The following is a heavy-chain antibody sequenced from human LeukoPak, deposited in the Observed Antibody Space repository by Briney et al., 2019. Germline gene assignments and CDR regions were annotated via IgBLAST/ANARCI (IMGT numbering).Heavy chain of an antibody. CDR1: SGSISSYY. J-gene: IGHJ3*02. CDR3: ARDLAAAAGTRVGTFDI. V-gene: IGHV4-59*01. Sequence: SEPLSLTYTVSSGSISSYYWSLIRQPPGKGLEWIGYIYYSGSTNYNPSLKSRVTISVDTSKNQFSLKLSSVTAAHTAVYYCARDLAAAAGTRVGTFDIWGQGTTVTVSS. CDR2: IYYSGST. D-gene: IGHD6-13*01.